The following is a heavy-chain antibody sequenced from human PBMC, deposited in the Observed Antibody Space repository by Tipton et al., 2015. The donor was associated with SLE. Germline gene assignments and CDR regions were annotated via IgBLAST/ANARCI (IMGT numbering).Heavy chain of an antibody. D-gene: IGHD4-11*01. CDR1: GGSISSYY. CDR2: IYYSGST. CDR3: ARWAGPTVNFDY. V-gene: IGHV4-59*07. Sequence: TLSLTCTVSGGSISSYYWSWIRQPPGKGQEWIGYIYYSGSTNYNPSLKSRVTISVDASKNQFSLKLSSVTAADTAVYYCARWAGPTVNFDYWGQGTLVTVSS. J-gene: IGHJ4*02.